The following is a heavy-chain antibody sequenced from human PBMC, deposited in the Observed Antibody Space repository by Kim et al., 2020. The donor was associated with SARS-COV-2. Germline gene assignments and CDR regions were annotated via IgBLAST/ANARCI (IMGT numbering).Heavy chain of an antibody. CDR2: ST. V-gene: IGHV4-61*03. CDR3: ARGAGWLPGY. J-gene: IGHJ4*02. Sequence: STNYNPSLTRRVTISVDMSENHFSLKLSSVTAAVTAIYYCARGAGWLPGYWGQGTLVTVSS. D-gene: IGHD5-12*01.